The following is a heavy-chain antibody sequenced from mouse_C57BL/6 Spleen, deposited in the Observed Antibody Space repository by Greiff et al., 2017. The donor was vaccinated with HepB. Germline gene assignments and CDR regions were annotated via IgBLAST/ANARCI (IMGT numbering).Heavy chain of an antibody. V-gene: IGHV1-69*01. J-gene: IGHJ2*01. CDR1: GYTFTSYW. CDR2: IDPSDSCT. CDR3: ARLDYYGNYSYYFDY. D-gene: IGHD2-1*01. Sequence: VQLQQSGAELVMPGASVKLSCKASGYTFTSYWMHWVKQRPGQGLEWIGDIDPSDSCTNYNQKFKGKSTLTVDKSSSTAYLQLSSLTSEDSAVYYCARLDYYGNYSYYFDYWGQSTTLTVSS.